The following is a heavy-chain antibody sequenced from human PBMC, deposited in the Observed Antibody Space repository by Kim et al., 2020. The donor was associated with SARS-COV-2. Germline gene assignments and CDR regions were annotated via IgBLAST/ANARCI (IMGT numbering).Heavy chain of an antibody. CDR1: GFTFSSYA. CDR2: ISGSGGST. D-gene: IGHD2-21*01. CDR3: AKVGYYCGGDCYPEYYFDY. Sequence: GGSLRLSCAASGFTFSSYAMSWVRQAPGKGLEWVSAISGSGGSTYYADSVKGRFTISRDNSKNTLYLQMNSLRAEDTAVYYCAKVGYYCGGDCYPEYYFDYWGQGTLVTVSS. V-gene: IGHV3-23*01. J-gene: IGHJ4*02.